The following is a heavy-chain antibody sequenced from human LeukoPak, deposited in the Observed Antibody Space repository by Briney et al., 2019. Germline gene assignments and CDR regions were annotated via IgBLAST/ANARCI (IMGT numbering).Heavy chain of an antibody. Sequence: GGSLRLSCAASGFTFSSYEMNWVRQAPGKGREWVANIKQDGSEKYYVDSVKGRFTISRDNAKNSLYLQMNSPRAEDTAVYYCARATGYYDSSGYYYVVEAYYFDYWGQGTLVTVSS. CDR1: GFTFSSYE. V-gene: IGHV3-7*01. CDR2: IKQDGSEK. CDR3: ARATGYYDSSGYYYVVEAYYFDY. J-gene: IGHJ4*02. D-gene: IGHD3-22*01.